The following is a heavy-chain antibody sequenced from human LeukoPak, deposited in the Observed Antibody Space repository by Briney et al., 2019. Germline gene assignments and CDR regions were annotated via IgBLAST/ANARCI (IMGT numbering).Heavy chain of an antibody. J-gene: IGHJ4*02. CDR3: ARDLTTSMAYYFDC. V-gene: IGHV3-74*01. CDR2: INTDGRSI. Sequence: GGSLRLSCVASGFTLSSFWMHWVRQAPGKDLVWVSRINTDGRSISYADSVQGRFTISRDNAKSTLFLQMNSLTAEDTAVYYCARDLTTSMAYYFDCWGQGTLVTVSS. CDR1: GFTLSSFW. D-gene: IGHD5-18*01.